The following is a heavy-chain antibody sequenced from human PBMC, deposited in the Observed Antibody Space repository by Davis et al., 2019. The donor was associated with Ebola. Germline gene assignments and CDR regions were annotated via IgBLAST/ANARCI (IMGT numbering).Heavy chain of an antibody. CDR2: IYHSGST. CDR3: ARGKPFGSSFWFDP. V-gene: IGHV4-30-2*01. D-gene: IGHD6-13*01. J-gene: IGHJ5*02. CDR1: GGSISSGGYS. Sequence: MPSETLSLTCAVSGGSISSGGYSWSWIRQPPGKGLEWIGYIYHSGSTYYNLSLKSRVTISVDRSKNQFSLKLSSVTAADTAVYYCARGKPFGSSFWFDPWGQGTLVTVSS.